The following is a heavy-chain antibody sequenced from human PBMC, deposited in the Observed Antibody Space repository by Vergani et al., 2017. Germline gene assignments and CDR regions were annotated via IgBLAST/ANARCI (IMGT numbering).Heavy chain of an antibody. V-gene: IGHV3-7*01. CDR2: IKQDGSEK. CDR3: ARARYSNTPFDY. Sequence: EVQLVESGGGLVQPGGSLRLSCAASGFTFSTYWMSWVRQAPGKGLEWVANIKQDGSEKYYVDSVNGRFTISRDNAKNSLYLQMNGLRAEDTAVYYCARARYSNTPFDYWGQGTLVTVSS. CDR1: GFTFSTYW. J-gene: IGHJ4*02. D-gene: IGHD6-13*01.